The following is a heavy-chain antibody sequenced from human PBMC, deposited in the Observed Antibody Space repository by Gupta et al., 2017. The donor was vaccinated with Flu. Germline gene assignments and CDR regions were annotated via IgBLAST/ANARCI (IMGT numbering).Heavy chain of an antibody. J-gene: IGHJ3*02. Sequence: QVQLQESGPGLSKPSPTLSLTCTVSGGSIHSDNYYWSGIRQPAGKGLEWVGRTYISGTTDYNPSIKGRVTISVDTSRSQFSLKFSAVTAADTAVYYCARGDGNKYDASDIWSQGTMVSVSS. V-gene: IGHV4-61*02. CDR3: ARGDGNKYDASDI. CDR1: GGSIHSDNYY. CDR2: TYISGTT.